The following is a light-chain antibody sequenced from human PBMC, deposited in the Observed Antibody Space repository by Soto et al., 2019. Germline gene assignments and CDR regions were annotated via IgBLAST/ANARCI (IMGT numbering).Light chain of an antibody. CDR1: QSVRNN. V-gene: IGKV3-11*01. J-gene: IGKJ5*01. CDR2: DAS. CDR3: QQRSNWPS. Sequence: EIVMTQSPATLSVSPGERATLSCRASQSVRNNLALYQQKPGQPPRLLIYDASNRATDIPARFSGSGSGTDFTLTINSLESEDFAVYHCQQRSNWPSLGQGTRLEIK.